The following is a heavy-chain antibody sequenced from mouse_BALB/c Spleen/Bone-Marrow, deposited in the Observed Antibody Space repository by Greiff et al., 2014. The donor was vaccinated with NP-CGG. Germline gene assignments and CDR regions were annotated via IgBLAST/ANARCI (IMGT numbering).Heavy chain of an antibody. J-gene: IGHJ4*01. D-gene: IGHD5-5*01. CDR1: GFNFKDTY. CDR3: SRGYYDYLFALDY. V-gene: IGHV14-3*02. CDR2: IDPANGNT. Sequence: VQLQQSGAELVKPGASVKLSCTASGFNFKDTYIYWVKQRPEQGLEWVGRIDPANGNTKYDPKFQGKATIAADTSSNTAYLQLSSMTSEDTAVYYCSRGYYDYLFALDYWGHGTSVTVSS.